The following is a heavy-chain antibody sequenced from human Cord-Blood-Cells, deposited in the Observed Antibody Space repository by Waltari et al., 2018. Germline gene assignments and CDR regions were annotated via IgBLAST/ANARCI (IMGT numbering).Heavy chain of an antibody. D-gene: IGHD3-10*01. V-gene: IGHV4-39*01. CDR1: GGSTSSSSYY. CDR2: IYYSGST. J-gene: IGHJ4*02. CDR3: ARRDYYGSGSSPFDY. Sequence: QLQLQESGPGLVKPSETLSLTCTVSGGSTSSSSYYWGWIRRPPGKGLEWIGSIYYSGSTYYNPSLKSRVTISVDTSKNQFSLKLSSVTAADTAVYYCARRDYYGSGSSPFDYWGQGTLVTVSS.